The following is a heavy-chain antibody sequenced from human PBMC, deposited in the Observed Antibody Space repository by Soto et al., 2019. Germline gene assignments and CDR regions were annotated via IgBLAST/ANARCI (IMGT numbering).Heavy chain of an antibody. D-gene: IGHD2-2*03. V-gene: IGHV4-34*01. J-gene: IGHJ5*02. CDR1: AGSFSGYY. CDR2: INHSGGT. CDR3: ARVRGFGYCSSTSCSTRGGWFDP. Sequence: SSETLSLTCAVYAGSFSGYYWSWIRQPPGKGLEWIGEINHSGGTNYNPSLKSRVTISVDTSKNQFSLKLSSVTAADTAVYYCARVRGFGYCSSTSCSTRGGWFDPWGQGTLVTVSS.